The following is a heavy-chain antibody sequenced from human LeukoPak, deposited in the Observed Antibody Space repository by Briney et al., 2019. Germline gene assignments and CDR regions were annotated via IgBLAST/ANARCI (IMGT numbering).Heavy chain of an antibody. D-gene: IGHD3-3*02. CDR1: GFTIGTAW. V-gene: IGHV3-15*01. CDR2: IKSEGEGATT. Sequence: GGSLRLSCVSSGFTIGTAWMSWVRQAPGKGLEWLGHIKSEGEGATTDYAAPAKGRFAISRDNSKNMIYLQMSSLKIDDTAIYYCIAHFPYFYGFDVWGKGTTVTVSS. J-gene: IGHJ6*04. CDR3: IAHFPYFYGFDV.